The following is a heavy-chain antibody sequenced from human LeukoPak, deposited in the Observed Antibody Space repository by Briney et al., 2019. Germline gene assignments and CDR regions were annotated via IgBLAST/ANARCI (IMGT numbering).Heavy chain of an antibody. V-gene: IGHV4-59*08. CDR3: ARFYYDSRGYWYYFDY. CDR2: INYSGTT. J-gene: IGHJ4*02. Sequence: KTSETLSLTCTVSGGSISSDYWSWIRPPPGKGLEWSGYINYSGTTNYNPPLKSRVTISVDTSKNQFSLKLSSVTAADTAVYYCARFYYDSRGYWYYFDYWGQGTLVTVSS. CDR1: GGSISSDY. D-gene: IGHD3-22*01.